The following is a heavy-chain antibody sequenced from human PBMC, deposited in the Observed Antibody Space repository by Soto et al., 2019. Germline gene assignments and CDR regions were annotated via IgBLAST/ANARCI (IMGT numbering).Heavy chain of an antibody. CDR3: ARGGSSDWQVALDI. CDR2: IKHSGSS. CDR1: AGSFSHYY. J-gene: IGHJ3*02. V-gene: IGHV4-34*01. D-gene: IGHD6-19*01. Sequence: QVQQQPWGAGLLKPSETLSLTCAVYAGSFSHYYWNWIRQSPGKGLEWIGKIKHSGSSNYNPSLRSRVFLSVDMSKPQFSLRLTSVTAADTAVYYCARGGSSDWQVALDIWGQGTMVTVSS.